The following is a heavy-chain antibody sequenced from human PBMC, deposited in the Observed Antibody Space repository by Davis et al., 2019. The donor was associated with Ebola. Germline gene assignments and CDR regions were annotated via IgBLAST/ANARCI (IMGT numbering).Heavy chain of an antibody. CDR1: GFTFSSYS. CDR3: ARGRYCSSTSCYTAFVGY. Sequence: GESLKISCAASGFTFSSYSMNWVRQAPGKGLEWVSSISSSSSYIYYADSVKGRFTISRDNAKNSLYLQMNSLRAEDTAVYYCARGRYCSSTSCYTAFVGYWGQGTLVTVSS. D-gene: IGHD2-2*02. J-gene: IGHJ4*02. CDR2: ISSSSSYI. V-gene: IGHV3-21*01.